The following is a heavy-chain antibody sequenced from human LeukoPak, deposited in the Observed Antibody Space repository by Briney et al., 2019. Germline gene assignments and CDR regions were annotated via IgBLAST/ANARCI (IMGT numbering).Heavy chain of an antibody. Sequence: ASVKVSCKASGYTFTSYGISWVRQAPGQGLEWMGWISAYNGNTNYAQKLQGRVTMTTDTSTSTAYMELRSLRSDDTAVYYCARILPHVLTMSSGLRGYMDVWGKGTTVTVSS. V-gene: IGHV1-18*01. D-gene: IGHD6-19*01. CDR1: GYTFTSYG. J-gene: IGHJ6*03. CDR3: ARILPHVLTMSSGLRGYMDV. CDR2: ISAYNGNT.